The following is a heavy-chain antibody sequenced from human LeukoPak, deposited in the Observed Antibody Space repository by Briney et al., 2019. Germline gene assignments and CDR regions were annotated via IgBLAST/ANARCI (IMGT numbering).Heavy chain of an antibody. J-gene: IGHJ4*02. Sequence: GASVKVSCKASGYTFTSYGISWVRQAPGQGLEWMGWISAYNGNTNYAQKLQGRDTMTTDTSTSTAYMELRSLRSDDTAVYYCAREVMITFGGVYYFDYWGQGTLVTVSS. V-gene: IGHV1-18*01. D-gene: IGHD3-16*01. CDR3: AREVMITFGGVYYFDY. CDR1: GYTFTSYG. CDR2: ISAYNGNT.